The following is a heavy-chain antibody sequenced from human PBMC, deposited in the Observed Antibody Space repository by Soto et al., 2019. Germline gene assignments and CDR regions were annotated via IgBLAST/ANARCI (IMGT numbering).Heavy chain of an antibody. Sequence: PGESLKISCKGSGYSFTSYWISWVRQMPGKGLEWMGRIDPSDSYTNYSPSFQGHVTISADKSISTAYLQWSSLKASDTAMYYCARHPITIFGVAYFDYWGQGTLVTVSS. CDR1: GYSFTSYW. V-gene: IGHV5-10-1*01. J-gene: IGHJ4*02. CDR2: IDPSDSYT. D-gene: IGHD3-3*01. CDR3: ARHPITIFGVAYFDY.